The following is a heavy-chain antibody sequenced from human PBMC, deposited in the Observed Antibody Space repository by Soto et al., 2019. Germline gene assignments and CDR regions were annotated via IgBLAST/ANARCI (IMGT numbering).Heavy chain of an antibody. D-gene: IGHD5-18*01. Sequence: QVQLVESGGGVVQPGRSLRLSCAASGFTFSSYAMHWVRQAPGKGLEWVAVISYDGSNKYYADSVKGRFTISRDNSKNTLYLQMNSRRAEDTAVYYCARAPGAYVDTAMVSFDYWGQGTLVTVSS. V-gene: IGHV3-30-3*01. CDR2: ISYDGSNK. CDR3: ARAPGAYVDTAMVSFDY. CDR1: GFTFSSYA. J-gene: IGHJ4*02.